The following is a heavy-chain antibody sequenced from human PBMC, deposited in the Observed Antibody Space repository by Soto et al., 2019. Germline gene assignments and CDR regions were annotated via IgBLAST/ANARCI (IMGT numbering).Heavy chain of an antibody. CDR3: AKDVSTFGVVDRPI. J-gene: IGHJ4*02. V-gene: IGHV3-23*01. CDR2: VSGGGRNT. D-gene: IGHD3-3*01. Sequence: EVQLLESGGGLVQPGGSLRLSCAASGFTFNNYAMSWVRQAPGKGLEWVSVVSGGGRNTHYADSVKGRFTISRDNSKNTLYLQMNSLRAEDTATYYCAKDVSTFGVVDRPIWGQGTLVTVSS. CDR1: GFTFNNYA.